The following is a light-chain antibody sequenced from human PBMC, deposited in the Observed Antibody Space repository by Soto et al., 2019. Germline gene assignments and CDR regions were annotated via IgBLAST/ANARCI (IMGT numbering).Light chain of an antibody. Sequence: DIQLTQSPSSLSASVGDRVSITCRASESISNYLNWYQQKPGKAPKLLIYSSSTLQGAVPSRFSGRGSGTDFTLTISGLQPEDSAFYWCQQSYKNPRTFGQGTKVDIK. CDR3: QQSYKNPRT. V-gene: IGKV1-39*01. J-gene: IGKJ1*01. CDR2: SSS. CDR1: ESISNY.